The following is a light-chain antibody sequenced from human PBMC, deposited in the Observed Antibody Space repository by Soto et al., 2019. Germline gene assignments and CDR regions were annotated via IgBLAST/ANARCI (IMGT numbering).Light chain of an antibody. CDR1: SSDVGSYNL. Sequence: QSALTQPASVSGSPGQSITISCTGTSSDVGSYNLVSWYQQHPGKAPKLMIYEVSKRPSGVSNRFSGYKSGNTASLPISGLQAEDEADYCCCSYAGSSTFSYVFGTGTKVTVL. CDR3: CSYAGSSTFSYV. J-gene: IGLJ1*01. CDR2: EVS. V-gene: IGLV2-23*02.